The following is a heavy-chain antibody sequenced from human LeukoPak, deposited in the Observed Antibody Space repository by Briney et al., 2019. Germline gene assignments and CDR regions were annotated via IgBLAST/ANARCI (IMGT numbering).Heavy chain of an antibody. V-gene: IGHV5-51*01. D-gene: IGHD2-21*02. CDR2: IYPGDSDT. J-gene: IGHJ3*02. CDR1: GYSFSNYW. Sequence: GESLKISCKGSGYSFSNYWIGWVRQMPGKGLEWMGIIYPGDSDTRYGPSFRGQVIISVDKSISTAYLQWSGLKASDTAIYYCAAAYCGGDCPDAFDIWGQGTMVTVSS. CDR3: AAAYCGGDCPDAFDI.